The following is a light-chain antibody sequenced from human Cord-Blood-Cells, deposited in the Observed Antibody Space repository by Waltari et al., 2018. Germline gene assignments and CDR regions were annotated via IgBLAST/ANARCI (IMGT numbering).Light chain of an antibody. V-gene: IGLV2-14*03. Sequence: QSALTQPASVSGSPGQSITISCTGTSSDVGGYNYVSWYQQHPGKAPKLMIYDVSNRPSWVSNRFSRSQSGKTASLTISGHQAEDEADYYCSSYTRSSTWVFGGGTKLTVL. CDR3: SSYTRSSTWV. CDR2: DVS. J-gene: IGLJ3*02. CDR1: SSDVGGYNY.